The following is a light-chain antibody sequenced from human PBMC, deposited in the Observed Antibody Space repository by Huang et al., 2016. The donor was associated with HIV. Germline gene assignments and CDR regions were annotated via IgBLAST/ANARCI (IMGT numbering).Light chain of an antibody. J-gene: IGKJ1*01. CDR3: QQYAISPWT. V-gene: IGKV3-20*01. CDR2: DAS. CDR1: PRVGGSD. Sequence: EVLLTQSPRTLSLSPGERATLSCRASPRVGGSDLAWFQQKPGQAPRLLIYDASRRATGIPERFSGSGSGTGFTLTITRLEPEDFAVYYCQQYAISPWTFGRGTKVEIK.